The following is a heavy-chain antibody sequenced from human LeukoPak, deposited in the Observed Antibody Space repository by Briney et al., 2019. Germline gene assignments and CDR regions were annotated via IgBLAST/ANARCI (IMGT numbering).Heavy chain of an antibody. J-gene: IGHJ3*02. CDR3: ARETSVGFAFDI. Sequence: SETLSLTCAVYGGSFSGYYWSWIRQPPGKGLEWIGYIYYSGSTNYNPSLKSRVTISVDTSKNQFSLKLSSVTAADTAVYYCARETSVGFAFDIWGQGTMVTVSS. CDR2: IYYSGST. D-gene: IGHD1-1*01. CDR1: GGSFSGYY. V-gene: IGHV4-59*01.